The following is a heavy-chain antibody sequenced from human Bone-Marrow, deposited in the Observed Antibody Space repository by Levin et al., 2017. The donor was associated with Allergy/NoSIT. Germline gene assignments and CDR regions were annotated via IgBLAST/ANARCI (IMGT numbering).Heavy chain of an antibody. V-gene: IGHV3-74*01. CDR1: GFTFSSYW. Sequence: GESLKISCAASGFTFSSYWMHWVRPAPGKGLVWVSRISSDGSSTTYADSVKGRFTISRDNAKNTLYLQMDGLRAEDTAVYYCARGRGGGSADYWGQGTLVTVSS. CDR2: ISSDGSST. CDR3: ARGRGGGSADY. D-gene: IGHD1-26*01. J-gene: IGHJ4*02.